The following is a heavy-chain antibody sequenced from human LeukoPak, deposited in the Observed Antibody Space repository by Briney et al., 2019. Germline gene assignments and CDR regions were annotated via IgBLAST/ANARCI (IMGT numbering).Heavy chain of an antibody. CDR2: IGSSGSAI. CDR1: GFTFSDYY. J-gene: IGHJ4*02. D-gene: IGHD3-22*01. CDR3: ARDRGYCFDY. Sequence: GGSLRLSCAVSGFTFSDYYMNWIRQAPGKGLEWVSYIGSSGSAIYYADSVKGRFTISRDNAKNSLYLQMNSLRAEDTAVYYCARDRGYCFDYWGQGTLVTVSS. V-gene: IGHV3-11*01.